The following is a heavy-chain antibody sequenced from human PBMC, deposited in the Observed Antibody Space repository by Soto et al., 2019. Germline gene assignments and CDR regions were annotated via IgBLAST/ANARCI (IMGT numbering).Heavy chain of an antibody. CDR3: TTDTHSGYDYEKIYYYYYYMDV. D-gene: IGHD5-12*01. CDR1: GFTFSNAW. Sequence: EVQLVESGGGLVKPGGSLRLSCAASGFTFSNAWMSWVRQAPGKWLEWVGRIKSKTDGGTTDYAAPVKGRFTISRDDSKNTLYLQMNSLKTEDTAVYYCTTDTHSGYDYEKIYYYYYYMDVWGKGTTVTVSS. J-gene: IGHJ6*03. CDR2: IKSKTDGGTT. V-gene: IGHV3-15*01.